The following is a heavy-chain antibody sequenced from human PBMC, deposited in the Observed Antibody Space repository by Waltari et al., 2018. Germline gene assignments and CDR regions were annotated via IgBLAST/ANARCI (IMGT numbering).Heavy chain of an antibody. J-gene: IGHJ4*02. CDR1: GYSLSSGYY. Sequence: QVQLQESGPGLVKPSETLSLTCAVSGYSLSSGYYWGWIRQPPGKGLEWIGSIYHSGSTYYNPSLKSRVTISVDTSKNQFSLKLSSVTAADTAVYYCARGDTGVQEDYWGQGTLVTVSS. CDR3: ARGDTGVQEDY. CDR2: IYHSGST. D-gene: IGHD3-10*01. V-gene: IGHV4-38-2*01.